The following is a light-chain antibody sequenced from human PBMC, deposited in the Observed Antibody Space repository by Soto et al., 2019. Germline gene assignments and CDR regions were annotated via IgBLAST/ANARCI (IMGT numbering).Light chain of an antibody. V-gene: IGKV3-20*01. J-gene: IGKJ1*01. CDR3: LQYGSLPRT. CDR2: DAS. Sequence: TDSTGTRSVPPPQRPRLSYRARQRISSRSLAWYQQKPGQAPRLLIFDASSRATGIPDRFSGSGSGTDFTLTISRLEPEDFAVYYCLQYGSLPRTFGQGTKVDI. CDR1: QRISSRS.